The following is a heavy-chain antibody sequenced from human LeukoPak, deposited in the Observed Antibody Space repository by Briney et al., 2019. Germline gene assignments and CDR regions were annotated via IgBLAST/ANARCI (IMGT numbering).Heavy chain of an antibody. Sequence: GGSLRLSCAASGFTFSSYVMHWVRQAPGKGLEWVSGISPGGGPTYYADSVRGRFTISRDDSKNTLYLQMKNLRAEDTAVYYCAKDGAWLRFDDWGQGILVTVSS. V-gene: IGHV3-23*01. CDR3: AKDGAWLRFDD. D-gene: IGHD5-12*01. J-gene: IGHJ4*02. CDR1: GFTFSSYV. CDR2: ISPGGGPT.